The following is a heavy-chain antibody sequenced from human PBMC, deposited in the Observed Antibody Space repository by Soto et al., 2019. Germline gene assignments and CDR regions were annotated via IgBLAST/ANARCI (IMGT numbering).Heavy chain of an antibody. CDR2: ISYDGSNK. J-gene: IGHJ4*02. Sequence: PGGSLRLSCAASGFTFSSYGMHWVRQAPGKGLEWVAVISYDGSNKYYADSVKGRFTISRDNSKNTLYLQMNSLRAEDTAVYYCAKWTGIAVAGLDYWGQGTLVTVSS. D-gene: IGHD6-19*01. CDR3: AKWTGIAVAGLDY. V-gene: IGHV3-30*18. CDR1: GFTFSSYG.